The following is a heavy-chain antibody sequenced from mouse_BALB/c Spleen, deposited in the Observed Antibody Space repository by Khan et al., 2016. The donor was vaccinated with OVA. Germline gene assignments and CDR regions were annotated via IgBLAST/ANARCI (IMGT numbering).Heavy chain of an antibody. CDR1: GHTFTKYG. J-gene: IGHJ4*01. CDR3: GRPPYFTYFFDN. D-gene: IGHD2-10*01. Sequence: QIQLVQSGPELKKPGETVKISCKASGHTFTKYGMNWVKQAPGKGLKWMGWINTYTGEPAYADDFNGRFAFSLETSASTAYLQINNLKNEDTATYCCGRPPYFTYFFDNWGQGTSVTVSS. CDR2: INTYTGEP. V-gene: IGHV9-3-1*01.